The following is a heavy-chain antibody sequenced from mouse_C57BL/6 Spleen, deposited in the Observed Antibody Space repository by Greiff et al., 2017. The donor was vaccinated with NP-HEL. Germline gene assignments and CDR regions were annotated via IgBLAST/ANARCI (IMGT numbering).Heavy chain of an antibody. CDR1: GYTFTSYW. CDR3: AREFYYYGSSSEAY. CDR2: IHPNSGST. D-gene: IGHD1-1*01. V-gene: IGHV1-64*01. Sequence: QVQLQQPGAELVKPGASVKLSCKASGYTFTSYWMHWVKQRPGQGLEWIGMIHPNSGSTNYNEKFKSKATLTVDKSSSTAYMQLSSLTSEDSAVYYSAREFYYYGSSSEAYWGQGTLVTVSA. J-gene: IGHJ3*01.